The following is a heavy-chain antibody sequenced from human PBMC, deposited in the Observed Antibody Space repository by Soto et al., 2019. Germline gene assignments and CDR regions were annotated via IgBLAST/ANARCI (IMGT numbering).Heavy chain of an antibody. V-gene: IGHV3-15*07. D-gene: IGHD3-3*01. Sequence: GGSLRLSCAASGVTFTDAWMNWVRQAPGKGLEWVGRVKSKTDGGTTDYAAPVKGRFTISRDDSKNTLYLQMDSLKTEDTAMYYCTTEPFPLMMEFWSGPMPHFAMDVWGQGTTVTVSS. CDR1: GVTFTDAW. J-gene: IGHJ6*02. CDR2: VKSKTDGGTT. CDR3: TTEPFPLMMEFWSGPMPHFAMDV.